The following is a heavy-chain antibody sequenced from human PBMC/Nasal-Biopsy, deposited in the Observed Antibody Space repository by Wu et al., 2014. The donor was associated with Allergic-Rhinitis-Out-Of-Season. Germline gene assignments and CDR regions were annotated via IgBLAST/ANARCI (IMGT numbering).Heavy chain of an antibody. CDR3: AKDRREMAAWDYFDY. CDR2: ISGSGGST. V-gene: IGHV3-23*01. J-gene: IGHJ4*02. Sequence: LRLSCAASGLTFSSYAMSWVRQAPGKGLEWVSAISGSGGSTYYADSVKGRFTISRDNSKNTLYLQMNSLRAEDTAVYYCAKDRREMAAWDYFDYWGQGTLVTVSS. D-gene: IGHD5-24*01. CDR1: GLTFSSYA.